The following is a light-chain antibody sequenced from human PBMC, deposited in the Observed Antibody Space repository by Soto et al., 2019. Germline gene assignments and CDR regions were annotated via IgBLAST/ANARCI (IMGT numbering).Light chain of an antibody. CDR3: QSYDSSLSGVV. V-gene: IGLV1-40*01. Sequence: QSALTQPPSVSGAPGQRVTISCTWSSSNIGAGYDVHWYQQLPGTAPKLLISGNSNRPSGVPDRFSGSKSGTSASLAITGLQAEDEADYYCQSYDSSLSGVVFGGGTKLTVL. J-gene: IGLJ2*01. CDR2: GNS. CDR1: SSNIGAGYD.